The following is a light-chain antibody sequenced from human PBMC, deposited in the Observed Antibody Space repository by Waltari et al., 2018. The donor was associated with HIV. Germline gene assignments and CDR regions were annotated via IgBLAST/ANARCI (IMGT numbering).Light chain of an antibody. CDR3: YSTDSSGNHWV. Sequence: SYELTQPPSVSGSPGQTARITCSGDALPKQYAYWYQQKSGQAPVLVIYEDSKRPSGIPERFSGSSSGTMATLTISGAQVEDEADYYCYSTDSSGNHWVFGGGTKLTVL. CDR1: ALPKQY. J-gene: IGLJ3*02. CDR2: EDS. V-gene: IGLV3-10*01.